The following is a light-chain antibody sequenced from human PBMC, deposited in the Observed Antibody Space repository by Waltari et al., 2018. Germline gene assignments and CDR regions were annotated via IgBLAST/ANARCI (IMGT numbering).Light chain of an antibody. CDR2: RAS. V-gene: IGKV3-15*01. CDR1: QSVSSN. Sequence: EIVMTQSPATLSVSPGERATLSCRASQSVSSNLAWYQQKPGQAPRLLIYRASTRATGIPAMFSGSGSGTEFTLTISSMQSEDFAVYYCQQYNNWPPYTFGQGTKLEIK. CDR3: QQYNNWPPYT. J-gene: IGKJ2*01.